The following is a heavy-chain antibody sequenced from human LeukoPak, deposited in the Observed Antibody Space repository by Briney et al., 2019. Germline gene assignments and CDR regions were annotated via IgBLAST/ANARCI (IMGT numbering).Heavy chain of an antibody. Sequence: GGSLRLSCAASGFTFSSYSMNWVRQAPGKELEWVSYISSSSITIYYADSVKGRFTISRDNARNSLYLQMNSLRVEDTAVYYCARDLGLDGDWGQGTLVTVSS. CDR3: ARDLGLDGD. V-gene: IGHV3-48*01. J-gene: IGHJ4*02. CDR2: ISSSSITI. CDR1: GFTFSSYS. D-gene: IGHD2-2*03.